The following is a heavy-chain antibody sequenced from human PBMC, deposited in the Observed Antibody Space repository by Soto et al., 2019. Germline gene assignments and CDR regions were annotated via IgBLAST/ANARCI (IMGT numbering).Heavy chain of an antibody. V-gene: IGHV4-34*01. CDR2: INHSGST. D-gene: IGHD3-9*01. CDR3: ARDRRYDILTGTRKYNWFDP. Sequence: PSETLSLTCAVYGGSFSGYYWSWIRQPPGKGLEWIGEINHSGSTNYNPSLKSRVTISVDTSKNQFSLKLSSVTAADTAVYYCARDRRYDILTGTRKYNWFDPWGQGTLVTVSS. CDR1: GGSFSGYY. J-gene: IGHJ5*02.